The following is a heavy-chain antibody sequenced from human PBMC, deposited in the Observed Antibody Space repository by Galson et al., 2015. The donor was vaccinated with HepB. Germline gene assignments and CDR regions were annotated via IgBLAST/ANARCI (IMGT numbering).Heavy chain of an antibody. CDR1: GFTFSNAW. CDR3: TTPTDSSGNLFDY. V-gene: IGHV3-15*01. Sequence: SLRLSCAASGFTFSNAWMSWVRQAPGKGLEWVGRIKSKTDGGTTDYAAPVKGRFTISRDDSKNTLYLQMNSLKTEDTAVYYCTTPTDSSGNLFDYWGQGTLVTVSS. D-gene: IGHD3-22*01. CDR2: IKSKTDGGTT. J-gene: IGHJ4*02.